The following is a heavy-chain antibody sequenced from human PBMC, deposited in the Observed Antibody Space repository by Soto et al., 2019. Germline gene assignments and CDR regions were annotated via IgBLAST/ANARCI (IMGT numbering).Heavy chain of an antibody. D-gene: IGHD1-26*01. CDR3: ATSQLGEYFDY. J-gene: IGHJ4*02. CDR2: IYHSGSI. CDR1: GDPISSSHW. Sequence: LRRTLSLTCAVSGDPISSSHWWSWVRQTPGKGLEWIGEIYHSGSINYNPSLKSRVITSADRSKNQFSLRLSSVTAADTAVYYCATSQLGEYFDYWGRGTLVTVSS. V-gene: IGHV4-4*02.